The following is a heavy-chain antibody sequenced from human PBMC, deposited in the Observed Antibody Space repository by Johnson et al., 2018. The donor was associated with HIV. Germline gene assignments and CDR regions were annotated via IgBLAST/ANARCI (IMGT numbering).Heavy chain of an antibody. CDR2: ISWNGGDT. CDR3: AKVLRRYCSGGSCSDGLDI. V-gene: IGHV3-20*04. D-gene: IGHD2-15*01. Sequence: VQLVESGGGVVQPGGSLRLACVASGFIFDDYGLTWVRQAPGKGLEWVSGISWNGGDTGYADSVRGRFTISRDNANKSLYLQMNSLRAEDTALYYCAKVLRRYCSGGSCSDGLDIWGQGIMVTVSS. J-gene: IGHJ3*02. CDR1: GFIFDDYG.